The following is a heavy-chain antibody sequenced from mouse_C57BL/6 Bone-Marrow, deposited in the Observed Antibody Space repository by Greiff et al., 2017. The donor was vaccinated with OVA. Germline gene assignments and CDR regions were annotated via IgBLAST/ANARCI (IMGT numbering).Heavy chain of an antibody. CDR2: ISSGGDYI. CDR3: TRAGYYYGSSRFAY. J-gene: IGHJ3*01. D-gene: IGHD1-1*01. Sequence: EVMLVESGEGLVKPGGSLKLSCAASGFTFSSYAMSWVRQTPEKRLEWVAYISSGGDYIYYADTVKGRFTISRDNARNTLYLQMSSLKSEDTAMYYCTRAGYYYGSSRFAYWVQGTLVTVSA. V-gene: IGHV5-9-1*02. CDR1: GFTFSSYA.